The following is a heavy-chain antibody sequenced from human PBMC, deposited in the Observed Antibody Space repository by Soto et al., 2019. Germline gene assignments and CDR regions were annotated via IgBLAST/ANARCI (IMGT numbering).Heavy chain of an antibody. Sequence: GSLRLSCVASGFTFSRYWMSWVRQAPGKGLEWVANIKQDGSEKNYVDSMKGRFTIYRDNAKNSLYLQMNSLRAEDTAVYYCARRSYSGAGDCWGQGTLVTVSS. CDR3: ARRSYSGAGDC. D-gene: IGHD2-15*01. CDR1: GFTFSRYW. CDR2: IKQDGSEK. V-gene: IGHV3-7*01. J-gene: IGHJ4*02.